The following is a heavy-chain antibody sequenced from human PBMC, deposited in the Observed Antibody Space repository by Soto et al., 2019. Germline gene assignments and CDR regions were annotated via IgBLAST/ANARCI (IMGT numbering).Heavy chain of an antibody. Sequence: SETLSLTCTVSGGSISSYYWSWIRQPPGKGLEWIGYIYYSGSTNYNPSLKSRVTISVDTSKNQFSLKLSSVTAADTAVYYCARVNHCSGGSCYQPWFDPWGQGTLVTVSS. CDR3: ARVNHCSGGSCYQPWFDP. J-gene: IGHJ5*02. D-gene: IGHD2-15*01. CDR1: GGSISSYY. V-gene: IGHV4-59*01. CDR2: IYYSGST.